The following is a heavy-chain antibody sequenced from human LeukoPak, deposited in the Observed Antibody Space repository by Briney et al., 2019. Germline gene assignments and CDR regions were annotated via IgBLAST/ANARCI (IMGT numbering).Heavy chain of an antibody. CDR1: GYTFTGYY. CDR2: INPNSGGT. CDR3: ARGGSVVVTASRSWFDP. V-gene: IGHV1-2*02. D-gene: IGHD2-21*02. Sequence: ASVKVSCKASGYTFTGYYMHWVRQAPGQGLEWMGWINPNSGGTNYAQKFQGRVTMTRDTSISTAYMELSRLRSDDTAVYYCARGGSVVVTASRSWFDPWGQGTLVTVSS. J-gene: IGHJ5*02.